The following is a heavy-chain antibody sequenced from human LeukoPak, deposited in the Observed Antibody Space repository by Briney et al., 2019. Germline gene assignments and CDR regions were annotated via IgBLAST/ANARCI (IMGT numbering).Heavy chain of an antibody. D-gene: IGHD3-9*01. V-gene: IGHV1-8*01. CDR3: ARGLGDYNTDWFPVSGY. Sequence: ASVKVSCKASGYTFTTHDLTWVRQATGQGLEWMGWMNPGSGDTAYAQKFQGRVTMTRDTSMSTAYMELSSLGSEDTAVYYCARGLGDYNTDWFPVSGYWGQGTPVTVSS. CDR1: GYTFTTHD. J-gene: IGHJ4*02. CDR2: MNPGSGDT.